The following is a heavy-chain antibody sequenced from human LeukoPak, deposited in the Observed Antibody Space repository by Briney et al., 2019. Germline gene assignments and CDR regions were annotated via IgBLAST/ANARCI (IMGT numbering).Heavy chain of an antibody. CDR1: GYTFTCYY. Sequence: SVKVSCQASGYTFTCYYIHWVRPTPGQGLEWMGWIKPKSGGTGYAEEFQGRVTMTSDRSVTTAYLEVRRLRSDDTAVYYCGRVLDYVGTSFRPPEKYYYYYIDVWGQGTTVAVSS. CDR3: GRVLDYVGTSFRPPEKYYYYYIDV. J-gene: IGHJ6*03. V-gene: IGHV1-2*02. D-gene: IGHD3-16*01. CDR2: IKPKSGGT.